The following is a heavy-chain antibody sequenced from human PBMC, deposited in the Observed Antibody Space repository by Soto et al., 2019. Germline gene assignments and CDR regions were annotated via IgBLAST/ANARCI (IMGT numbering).Heavy chain of an antibody. CDR2: IVPIFGIA. Sequence: QVQLAQSGAELKRPGSSVKVSCKPSGDTFSAYAISWVRQAPGQGLEWMGGIVPIFGIANYTRKFQDRVTVNAAESARTAYMELSSLRPDDTAVYFCATGDWGATRPGEVYSFYGMAVWGQGTTVIVSS. CDR3: ATGDWGATRPGEVYSFYGMAV. J-gene: IGHJ6*02. D-gene: IGHD3-10*01. V-gene: IGHV1-69*12. CDR1: GDTFSAYA.